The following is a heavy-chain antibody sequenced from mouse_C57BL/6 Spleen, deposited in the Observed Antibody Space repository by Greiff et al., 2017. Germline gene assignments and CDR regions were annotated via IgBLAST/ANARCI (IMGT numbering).Heavy chain of an antibody. J-gene: IGHJ1*03. CDR2: IWSSGST. Sequence: VQLQQSGPGLVQPSQSLSITCTVSGFSLTSYGVHWVRQSPGKGLEWLGVIWSSGSTDYNAAFISRLSISKDNSKSQVFFKMNSLQADDTAIYYCARIWSWYFDVWGTGTTVTVSS. D-gene: IGHD1-1*02. V-gene: IGHV2-2*01. CDR3: ARIWSWYFDV. CDR1: GFSLTSYG.